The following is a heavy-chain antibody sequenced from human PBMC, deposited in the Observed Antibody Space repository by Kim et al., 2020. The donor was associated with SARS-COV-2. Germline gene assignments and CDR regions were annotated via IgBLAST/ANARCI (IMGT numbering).Heavy chain of an antibody. J-gene: IGHJ4*02. CDR1: GFTFSSYG. V-gene: IGHV3-33*05. D-gene: IGHD1-26*01. Sequence: GGSLRLSCAASGFTFSSYGMHWVRQAPGKGLEWVAVISYDGSNKYYADSVKGRFTISRDNSKNTLYLQMNSLRAEDTAVYYCARDGDKGHSGSYYGYWGQGTLVTVSS. CDR2: ISYDGSNK. CDR3: ARDGDKGHSGSYYGY.